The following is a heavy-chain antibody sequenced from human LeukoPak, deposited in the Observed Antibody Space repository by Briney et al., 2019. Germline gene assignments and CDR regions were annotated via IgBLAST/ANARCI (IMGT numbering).Heavy chain of an antibody. J-gene: IGHJ6*02. Sequence: SETLSLTCTVSGGSISSYYWSWIRQPLGKGLEWIGYIYYSGSTNYNPSLKSRVTISVDTSKNQFSLKLSSVTAADTAVYYCASSGDHYYYYGMDVWGQGTTVTVSS. V-gene: IGHV4-59*01. CDR3: ASSGDHYYYYGMDV. D-gene: IGHD4-17*01. CDR1: GGSISSYY. CDR2: IYYSGST.